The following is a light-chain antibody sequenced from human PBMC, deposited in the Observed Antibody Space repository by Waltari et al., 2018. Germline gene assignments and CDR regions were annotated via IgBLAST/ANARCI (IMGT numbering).Light chain of an antibody. V-gene: IGLV3-1*01. Sequence: SYELTQPPSVSVSPGQTASITCSGAELGDKYACWYQQKPGQSPVLVIYQDSKRPSGIPERFSGSNSGNTATLTISGTQAMDEADYYCQAWDSSTACVVFGGGTKLTVL. CDR2: QDS. CDR3: QAWDSSTACVV. J-gene: IGLJ2*01. CDR1: ELGDKY.